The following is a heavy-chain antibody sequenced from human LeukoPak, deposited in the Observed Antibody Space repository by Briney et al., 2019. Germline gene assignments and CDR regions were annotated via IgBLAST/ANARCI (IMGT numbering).Heavy chain of an antibody. D-gene: IGHD6-6*01. CDR2: INPNSGGT. V-gene: IGHV1-2*02. CDR3: ARRAIVARPGGDWFGP. J-gene: IGHJ5*02. CDR1: GYTFTGYY. Sequence: ASVTVSCKASGYTFTGYYMHWVRQAPGQGLEWMGWINPNSGGTNYAQKFEGRVTMTRDTSISIVYMELSRLRSDDTAVYYCARRAIVARPGGDWFGPWGQGTLVTVSS.